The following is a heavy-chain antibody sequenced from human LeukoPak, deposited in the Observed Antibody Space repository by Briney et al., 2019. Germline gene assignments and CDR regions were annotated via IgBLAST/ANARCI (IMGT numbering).Heavy chain of an antibody. Sequence: PGRSLRLSCAASGFTSSSYGMHWVRQAPGKGLEWVAVISYDGSNKYYADSVKGRFTISRDNSKNTLYLQMNSLRAEDTAVYYCAKDSRGSYYGGYFDYWGQGTLVTVSS. V-gene: IGHV3-30*18. CDR3: AKDSRGSYYGGYFDY. CDR2: ISYDGSNK. J-gene: IGHJ4*02. CDR1: GFTSSSYG. D-gene: IGHD1-26*01.